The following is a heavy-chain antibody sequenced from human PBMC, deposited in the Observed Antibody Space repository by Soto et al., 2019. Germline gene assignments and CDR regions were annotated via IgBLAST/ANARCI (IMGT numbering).Heavy chain of an antibody. Sequence: QVQLQESGPGLVKPSGPLSLTCAVSRDSISSTIWWSWVRQPPGKGLEFSGEISHSGNTDYNPSLKSRVTITLDNSRNEFTLNLSSVTAADTAVYYCASKTITVPGQYWGQGTLVTVSS. D-gene: IGHD3-22*01. CDR2: ISHSGNT. V-gene: IGHV4-4*02. CDR1: RDSISSTIW. J-gene: IGHJ4*02. CDR3: ASKTITVPGQY.